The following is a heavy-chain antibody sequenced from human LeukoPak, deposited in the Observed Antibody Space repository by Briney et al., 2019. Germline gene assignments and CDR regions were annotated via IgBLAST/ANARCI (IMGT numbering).Heavy chain of an antibody. CDR3: ARVGVDYSGNILKYFFDY. J-gene: IGHJ4*02. Sequence: SVKVSCKASGFTFTSSAMQWVRQARGQRLEWIGWIVVGSGNTNYAQKFQERVTITRDMSTSTAYMELSSLRSEDTAVYYCARVGVDYSGNILKYFFDYWGQGTLVTVSS. CDR1: GFTFTSSA. V-gene: IGHV1-58*02. CDR2: IVVGSGNT. D-gene: IGHD4-23*01.